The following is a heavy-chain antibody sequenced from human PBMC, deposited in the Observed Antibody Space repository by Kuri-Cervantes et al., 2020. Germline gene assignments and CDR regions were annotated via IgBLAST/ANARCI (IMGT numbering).Heavy chain of an antibody. D-gene: IGHD2-21*01. CDR3: AKVAGETSFDY. J-gene: IGHJ4*02. CDR2: INNEGSIT. Sequence: GGSLRLSCAAFGFTFDDYDMTWVRQAPGKGLVWVSRINNEGSITTYADSVKGRFTISRDNSKNTLYLQMNSLRAEDTAVYYCAKVAGETSFDYWGQGTLVTVSS. V-gene: IGHV3-74*01. CDR1: GFTFDDYD.